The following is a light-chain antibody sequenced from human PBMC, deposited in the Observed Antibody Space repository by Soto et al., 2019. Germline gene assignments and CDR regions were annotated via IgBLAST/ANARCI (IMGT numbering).Light chain of an antibody. Sequence: QSVLTQPASVSGSPGQSITISCTGTSSDVGAYNYVSWYQQHPGKAPKLMIYEVSNRPSGVSNRLSGSKSGNTASLTISGLQAEDEADYYCSSYTTSSTRVFGGGTKLTVL. J-gene: IGLJ3*02. CDR2: EVS. CDR1: SSDVGAYNY. V-gene: IGLV2-14*01. CDR3: SSYTTSSTRV.